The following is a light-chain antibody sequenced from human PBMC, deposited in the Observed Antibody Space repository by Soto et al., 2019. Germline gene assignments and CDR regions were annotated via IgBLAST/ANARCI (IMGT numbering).Light chain of an antibody. CDR2: GAS. Sequence: EIVLTQSPGTLSLSPGERATLSCRASRSVSSRYLAWYQQKPGQAPRLLIYGASSRATGIPDRFSGSGSGTDFSLTISRLEPEDFAVYYCQRYGSSPPYTFGQGTKLEIK. V-gene: IGKV3-20*01. CDR3: QRYGSSPPYT. J-gene: IGKJ2*01. CDR1: RSVSSRY.